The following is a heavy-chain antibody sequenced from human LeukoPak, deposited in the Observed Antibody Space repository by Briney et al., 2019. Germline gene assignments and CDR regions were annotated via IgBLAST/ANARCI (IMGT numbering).Heavy chain of an antibody. CDR1: GGSISSYS. V-gene: IGHV4-59*01. CDR3: ARVDTAMVDEYYFDY. Sequence: SETLSLTCTVSGGSISSYSWSWIRQPPGKGLEWIGYIYYSGSTNYNPSLKSRVTISVDTSKNQFSLKLSSVTAADTAVYYCARVDTAMVDEYYFDYWGQGTLVTVSS. CDR2: IYYSGST. J-gene: IGHJ4*02. D-gene: IGHD5-18*01.